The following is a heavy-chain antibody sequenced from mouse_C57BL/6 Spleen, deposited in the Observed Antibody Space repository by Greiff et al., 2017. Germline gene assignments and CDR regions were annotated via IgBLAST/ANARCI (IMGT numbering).Heavy chain of an antibody. CDR2: IYPGSGST. V-gene: IGHV1-55*01. J-gene: IGHJ4*01. CDR1: GYTFTSYW. Sequence: QVQLKEPGAELVKPGASVKMSCKASGYTFTSYWITWVKQRPGQGLEWIGDIYPGSGSTNYNEKFKSKATLTVDTSSSTAYMQLSSLTSEDSAVYYCARGTTDAMDYWGQGTSVTVSS. D-gene: IGHD1-1*01. CDR3: ARGTTDAMDY.